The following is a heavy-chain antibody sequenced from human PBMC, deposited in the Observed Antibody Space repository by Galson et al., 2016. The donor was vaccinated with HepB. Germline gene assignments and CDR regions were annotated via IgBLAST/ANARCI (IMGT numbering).Heavy chain of an antibody. CDR3: ATEQLDYTITSGIDY. J-gene: IGHJ2*01. D-gene: IGHD6-6*01. V-gene: IGHV3-21*01. Sequence: SLRLSCAASGFPFSTYTINWVRQAPGKGLEWLSSITPSSSYIFYADSVKGRFTISRDNAKNSLFLQVTRLRAEDTAIYYCATEQLDYTITSGIDYWGRVTLVTFS. CDR2: ITPSSSYI. CDR1: GFPFSTYT.